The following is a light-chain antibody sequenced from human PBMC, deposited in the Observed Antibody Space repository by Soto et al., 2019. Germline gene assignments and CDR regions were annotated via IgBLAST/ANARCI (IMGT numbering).Light chain of an antibody. CDR2: AAS. J-gene: IGKJ3*01. CDR3: QQSYSTLT. Sequence: DIQMTQSPSSLSASVGDRVTITCRASQSISSYLNWYQQKPGKAHNLLIYAASSLQSGVPSRFSGSGSGTDFTLTISSLQPDDFATYYCQQSYSTLTFGPGTKVAIK. CDR1: QSISSY. V-gene: IGKV1-39*01.